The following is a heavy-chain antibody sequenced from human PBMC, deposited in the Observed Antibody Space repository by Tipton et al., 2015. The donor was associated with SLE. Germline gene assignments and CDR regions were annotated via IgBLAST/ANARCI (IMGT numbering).Heavy chain of an antibody. V-gene: IGHV4-4*09. D-gene: IGHD6-13*01. J-gene: IGHJ4*02. Sequence: TLSLTCTVSGGSISSYYWSWIRQPPGKGLEWIGYIYTSGSTNYNPSLKSRVTISVDTSKNQFSLKLSSVTAADTAVYYCARRRGIAAAIFDYWGQGTLVTVSS. CDR2: IYTSGST. CDR3: ARRRGIAAAIFDY. CDR1: GGSISSYY.